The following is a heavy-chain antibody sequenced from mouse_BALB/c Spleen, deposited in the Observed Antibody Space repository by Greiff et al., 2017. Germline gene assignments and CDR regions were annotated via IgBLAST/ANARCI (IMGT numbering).Heavy chain of an antibody. V-gene: IGHV1-7*01. D-gene: IGHD3-1*01. CDR3: ARSGCPAWCAY. CDR1: GYTFTSYW. Sequence: VQLQQSGAELAKPGASVKMSCKASGYTFTSYWMHWVKQRPGQGLEWIGYINPSTGYTEYNQKFKDKATLTADKSSSTAYMQLSSLTSEDSAVYYCARSGCPAWCAYWGQGTLVTVSA. J-gene: IGHJ3*01. CDR2: INPSTGYT.